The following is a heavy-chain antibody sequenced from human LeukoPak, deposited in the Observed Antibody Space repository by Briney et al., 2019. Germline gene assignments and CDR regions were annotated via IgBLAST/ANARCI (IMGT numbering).Heavy chain of an antibody. D-gene: IGHD4-11*01. Sequence: ASVKVSCKASGYTFTSYGISWVRQAPGQGLEWMGWISAYNGNTNYAQKLQGRVTMTTDTSTSIAYMELRSLRSDDTAVYYCARFERETYSLSSDYWGQGTLVTVSS. CDR2: ISAYNGNT. V-gene: IGHV1-18*01. CDR1: GYTFTSYG. CDR3: ARFERETYSLSSDY. J-gene: IGHJ4*02.